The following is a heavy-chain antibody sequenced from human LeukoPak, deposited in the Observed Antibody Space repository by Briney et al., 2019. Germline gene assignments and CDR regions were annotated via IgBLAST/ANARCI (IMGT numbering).Heavy chain of an antibody. CDR3: ASSRGDGYNSPNFDY. D-gene: IGHD5-24*01. Sequence: SETLSLTCTVSGGSISSSSYYWGWIRQPPGKGLEWIGSIYYSGSTYYNPSLKSRVTISVDTSKNQFSLKLSSVTAADTAVYYCASSRGDGYNSPNFDYWGQGTQVTVAS. V-gene: IGHV4-39*01. CDR1: GGSISSSSYY. J-gene: IGHJ4*01. CDR2: IYYSGST.